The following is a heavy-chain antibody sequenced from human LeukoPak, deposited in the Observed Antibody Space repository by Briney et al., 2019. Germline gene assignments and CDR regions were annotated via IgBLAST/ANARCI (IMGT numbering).Heavy chain of an antibody. CDR3: ANGGSYQVD. Sequence: GGSLRLSCAASGFTFSSYSMNWVRLAPGKGLEWVSYISSSSTIYYADSVKGRFTISRDNAKNSLYLQMNSLRAEDTAVYYCANGGSYQVDWGQGTLVTVSS. CDR1: GFTFSSYS. J-gene: IGHJ4*02. V-gene: IGHV3-48*01. CDR2: ISSSSTI. D-gene: IGHD1-26*01.